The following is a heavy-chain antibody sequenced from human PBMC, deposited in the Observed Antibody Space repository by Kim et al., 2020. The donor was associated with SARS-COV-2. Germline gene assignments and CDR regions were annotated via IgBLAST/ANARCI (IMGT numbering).Heavy chain of an antibody. V-gene: IGHV3-23*01. CDR1: GFTFTNYD. J-gene: IGHJ4*02. CDR3: TKGNWADY. CDR2: FCGSGSI. Sequence: GGSLRLSCAASGFTFTNYDMTWVRQAPGKGLEWVSSFCGSGSIYYADSVKGRFTISRDNSKSTLYLQMNSLRAEDTAIYYCTKGNWADYWGQGTLVTVSS. D-gene: IGHD3-16*01.